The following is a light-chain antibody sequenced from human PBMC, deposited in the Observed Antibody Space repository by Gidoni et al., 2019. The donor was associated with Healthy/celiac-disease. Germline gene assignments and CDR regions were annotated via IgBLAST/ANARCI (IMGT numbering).Light chain of an antibody. J-gene: IGLJ2*01. V-gene: IGLV1-44*01. Sequence: QSVLTQPPSASGTPGQRVTISFSGSSSNIGSNTVNWYQQLPGPAPKLLIYSNNPRPSAVPDRFSGSKSGTSASLAISGLQSEDEADYYCAAWDDSLNGHVVFGGGTKLTVL. CDR3: AAWDDSLNGHVV. CDR2: SNN. CDR1: SSNIGSNT.